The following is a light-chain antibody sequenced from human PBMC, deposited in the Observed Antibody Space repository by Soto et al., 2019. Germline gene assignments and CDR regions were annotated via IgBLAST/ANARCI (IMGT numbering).Light chain of an antibody. CDR2: DAS. J-gene: IGKJ4*01. V-gene: IGKV1-5*01. Sequence: DIQMTQSPSTLSASVGDRVTITCRASQSISSWLAWYQQKPGKAPKLLIYDASSLENGVTSRFSGSVSRREFALTISSLQPDDFASCYCQQYNSYSLTFGGRTKVEIK. CDR3: QQYNSYSLT. CDR1: QSISSW.